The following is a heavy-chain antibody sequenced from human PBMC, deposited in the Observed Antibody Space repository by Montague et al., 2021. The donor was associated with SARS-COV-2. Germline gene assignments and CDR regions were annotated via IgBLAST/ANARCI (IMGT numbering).Heavy chain of an antibody. V-gene: IGHV4-31*03. Sequence: TLSLTCTVSGGPISSGGYYWSWIRQNPGKGLEWIGYIYYSGSTYYNPSLKSRVTISVDTSKNQFSLKLSSVTAADTAVYYCALNYFRVRSWYGMDVWGQGTTVTVSS. CDR3: ALNYFRVRSWYGMDV. J-gene: IGHJ6*02. CDR2: IYYSGST. CDR1: GGPISSGGYY. D-gene: IGHD3-10*01.